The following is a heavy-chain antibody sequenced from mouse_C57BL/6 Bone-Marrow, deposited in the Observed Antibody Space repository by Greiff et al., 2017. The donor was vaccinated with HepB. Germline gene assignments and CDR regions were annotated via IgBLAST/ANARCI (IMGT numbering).Heavy chain of an antibody. CDR1: GYTFTDYE. Sequence: VQLQQSGAELVRPGASVTLSCKASGYTFTDYEMHWVKQTPVHGLEWIGAIDPETGGTAYNQKFKGKAILTADKSSSTAYMELRSLTSEDSAVYYCTDLYYSNYCGYFDYWGQGTTLTVSS. J-gene: IGHJ2*01. CDR2: IDPETGGT. D-gene: IGHD2-5*01. CDR3: TDLYYSNYCGYFDY. V-gene: IGHV1-15*01.